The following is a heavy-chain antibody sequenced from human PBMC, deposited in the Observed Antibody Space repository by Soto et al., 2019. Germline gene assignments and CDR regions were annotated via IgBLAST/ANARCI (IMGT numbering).Heavy chain of an antibody. Sequence: GGSLRLSCAASGFTFSSYAISWVRQAPGKGLEWVSAISGSGGSTYYADSVKGRFTISRDNSKNTLYLQMNSPRAEDTAVYYCAKEHLYSSSWYGHGMGVWGQGTTVTVSS. D-gene: IGHD6-13*01. J-gene: IGHJ6*02. CDR1: GFTFSSYA. CDR2: ISGSGGST. V-gene: IGHV3-23*01. CDR3: AKEHLYSSSWYGHGMGV.